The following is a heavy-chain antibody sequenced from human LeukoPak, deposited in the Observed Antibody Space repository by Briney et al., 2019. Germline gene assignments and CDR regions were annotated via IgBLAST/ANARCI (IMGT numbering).Heavy chain of an antibody. V-gene: IGHV4-34*01. J-gene: IGHJ5*02. Sequence: PSETLSLTCAVYGGSFNGYYWSWIRQPPGKGLEWIGEINHSGSTNYNPSLKSRVTISVDTSKNQFSLKLSSVTAADTAVYYCARGRFLGPWGQGTLVTVSS. CDR3: ARGRFLGP. CDR1: GGSFNGYY. CDR2: INHSGST. D-gene: IGHD3-16*01.